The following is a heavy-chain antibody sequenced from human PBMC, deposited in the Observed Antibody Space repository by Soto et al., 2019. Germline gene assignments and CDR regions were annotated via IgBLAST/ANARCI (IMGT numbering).Heavy chain of an antibody. CDR2: IYYNGSP. J-gene: IGHJ4*02. CDR3: ARRYGSCFDY. D-gene: IGHD5-18*01. CDR1: GGSISSTNW. Sequence: SETLSLTCVVSGGSISSTNWWTWVRQPPGKRLEWIGEIYYNGSPTYSPSLRGRATVSVDGSKNQFSLKLGSVTAADTAGYYCARRYGSCFDYWGQGTLVTVSS. V-gene: IGHV4-4*02.